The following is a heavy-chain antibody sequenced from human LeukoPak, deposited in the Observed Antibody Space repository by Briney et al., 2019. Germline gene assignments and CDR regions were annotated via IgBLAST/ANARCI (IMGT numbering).Heavy chain of an antibody. CDR1: GGTFSSYA. D-gene: IGHD1-26*01. CDR3: ATGLPVGYYYYGMDV. V-gene: IGHV1-69*13. CDR2: IIPIFGTA. Sequence: SVNVSCKASGGTFSSYAISWVRQAPGQGLEWMGGIIPIFGTANYAQKFQGRVTITADESTSTAYMELSSLRSEDTAVYYCATGLPVGYYYYGMDVWGQGTTVTVSS. J-gene: IGHJ6*02.